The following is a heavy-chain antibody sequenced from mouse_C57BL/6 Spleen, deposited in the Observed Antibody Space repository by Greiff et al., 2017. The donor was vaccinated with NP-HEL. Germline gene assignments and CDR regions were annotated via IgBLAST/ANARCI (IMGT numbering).Heavy chain of an antibody. V-gene: IGHV1-69*01. CDR1: GYTFTSYW. CDR3: ARGTGTDYYAMDY. D-gene: IGHD4-1*01. J-gene: IGHJ4*01. Sequence: QVQLQQSGAELVMPGASVKLSCKASGYTFTSYWMHWVKQRPGQGLEWIGEIDPSDSYTNYNQKFKGKSTLTVDKSSSTAYMQLSSLTSEDSAVYYCARGTGTDYYAMDYWGQGTSVTVSS. CDR2: IDPSDSYT.